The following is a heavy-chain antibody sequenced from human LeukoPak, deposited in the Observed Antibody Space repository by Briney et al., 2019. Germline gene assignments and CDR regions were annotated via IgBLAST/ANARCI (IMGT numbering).Heavy chain of an antibody. CDR2: IYYSGCT. Sequence: SETLSLTCVDPGGSISSYNWSWIRQPPGKGLEWIGCIYYSGCTNYNPSLKSRVTISVDTSKNQFSLKLSSVTAADTAVYYCARVVWSTAGAYNWFDPWGQGTLVTVSS. CDR1: GGSISSYN. J-gene: IGHJ5*02. CDR3: ARVVWSTAGAYNWFDP. D-gene: IGHD6-25*01. V-gene: IGHV4-59*01.